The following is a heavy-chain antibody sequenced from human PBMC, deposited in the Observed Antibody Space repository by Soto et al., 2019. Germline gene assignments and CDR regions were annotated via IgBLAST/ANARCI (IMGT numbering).Heavy chain of an antibody. CDR3: ARFGLVTFDC. D-gene: IGHD3-3*01. CDR2: ISPSGSYM. J-gene: IGHJ4*02. Sequence: GVSLRVSCPASVFIFNTYSMDWFRQAPGKGLEWVASISPSGSYMYYGDSLKGRFTVSRDNAKNSLYLQMDSPRADDTAIYYCARFGLVTFDCWGQGTLVTVSS. CDR1: VFIFNTYS. V-gene: IGHV3-21*01.